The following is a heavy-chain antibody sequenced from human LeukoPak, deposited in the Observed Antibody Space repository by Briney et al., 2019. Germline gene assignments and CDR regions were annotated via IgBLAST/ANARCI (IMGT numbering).Heavy chain of an antibody. V-gene: IGHV3-74*01. CDR3: ARARYVWGSYRSAPLYFDY. Sequence: GGSLRLSCAASGFTFSSYWMHWVRQAPGKGLVWVSRINSDGSSTSYADSVKGRFTISRDNAKNTLYLQMNSLRAEDTAVYYCARARYVWGSYRSAPLYFDYWGQGTLVTVPS. CDR2: INSDGSST. J-gene: IGHJ4*02. D-gene: IGHD3-16*02. CDR1: GFTFSSYW.